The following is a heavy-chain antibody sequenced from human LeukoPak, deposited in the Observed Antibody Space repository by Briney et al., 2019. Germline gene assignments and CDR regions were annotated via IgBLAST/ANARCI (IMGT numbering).Heavy chain of an antibody. D-gene: IGHD3-10*01. CDR1: GFTFSSYS. CDR2: ITSSSSSI. CDR3: ATAYYYGSGSYNYYYYGMDD. J-gene: IGHJ6*04. V-gene: IGHV3-21*01. Sequence: PGGSLRLSCVASGFTFSSYSMNWVRQAPGKGLEWVSSITSSSSSIYYSDSLKGRFTISRDNAKNSLYLQMSSLRAEDTAVYYCATAYYYGSGSYNYYYYGMDDWGKGTTVTVSS.